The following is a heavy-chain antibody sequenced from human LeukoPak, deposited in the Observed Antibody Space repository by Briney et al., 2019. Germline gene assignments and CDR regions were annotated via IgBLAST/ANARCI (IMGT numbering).Heavy chain of an antibody. Sequence: ESGPTLVEPTQTLTLTCTFSGFSLSTSGVGVGWIRQPPGKALEWLGFIYWDDDERYRPSLKSRLTITKDTSKNQVVLTMTNMDPVDTATYYCVRRPASSGAYSYFDYWGQGTLVTVSS. V-gene: IGHV2-5*02. CDR3: VRRPASSGAYSYFDY. CDR1: GFSLSTSGVG. J-gene: IGHJ4*02. CDR2: IYWDDDE. D-gene: IGHD6-19*01.